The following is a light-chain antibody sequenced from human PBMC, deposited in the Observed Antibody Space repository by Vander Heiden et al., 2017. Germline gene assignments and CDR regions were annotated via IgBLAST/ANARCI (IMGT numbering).Light chain of an antibody. CDR3: QQYKNWPPWT. CDR1: QSVSSS. J-gene: IGKJ1*01. Sequence: EIVMTHSPATLSVAPGESATLICRGSQSVSSSLAWYQQKQGQAPRLLIYGAATRATGIPARFSGSGYGTEFTLTISSRQPEDVAVYYCQQYKNWPPWTFGQGTKVEIK. CDR2: GAA. V-gene: IGKV3-15*01.